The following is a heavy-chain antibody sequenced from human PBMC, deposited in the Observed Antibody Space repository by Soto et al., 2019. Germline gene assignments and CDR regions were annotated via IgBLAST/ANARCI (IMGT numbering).Heavy chain of an antibody. Sequence: GGSLRLSCAASGFTFSTYSMNWVRQAPGKGLEWIAYISFTGTTIFYADSVKGRFTISRDNAKNSLYLQMHSLRDEDTSVYYCARDNGIEGSFDPWGQGTLGTVSS. J-gene: IGHJ5*02. CDR2: ISFTGTTI. CDR1: GFTFSTYS. CDR3: ARDNGIEGSFDP. V-gene: IGHV3-48*02.